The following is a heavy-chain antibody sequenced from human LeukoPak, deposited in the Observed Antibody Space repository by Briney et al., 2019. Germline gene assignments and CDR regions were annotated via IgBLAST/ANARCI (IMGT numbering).Heavy chain of an antibody. D-gene: IGHD3-22*01. CDR2: INHSGST. V-gene: IGHV4-34*01. CDR3: ARERRDSSGYLDY. Sequence: SETLSLTCAVYGGSFSGYYWSWIRQPPGKGLEWIGEINHSGSTNYNPSLKSRVTISVDTSKNQFSLKLSSVTAADTAVYYCARERRDSSGYLDYWGQGTLVTVSS. J-gene: IGHJ4*02. CDR1: GGSFSGYY.